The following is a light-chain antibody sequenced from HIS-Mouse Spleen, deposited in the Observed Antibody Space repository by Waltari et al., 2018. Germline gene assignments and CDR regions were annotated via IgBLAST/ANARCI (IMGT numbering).Light chain of an antibody. CDR3: QQYNSYIFT. J-gene: IGKJ3*01. CDR2: KAS. Sequence: DIQMTQSPSTLSASVGDRVTITFRANQSISSWLAWYQQKPGKAPKLLIYKASSLESGVPSRFSGSGSGTEFTLTISSLQPDDFATYYCQQYNSYIFTFGPGTKVDIK. V-gene: IGKV1-5*03. CDR1: QSISSW.